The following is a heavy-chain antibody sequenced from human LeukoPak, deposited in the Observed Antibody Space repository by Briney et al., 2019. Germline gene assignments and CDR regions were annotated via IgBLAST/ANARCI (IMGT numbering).Heavy chain of an antibody. Sequence: GVSLRLSCAASGFTFNDYYMSWIRQAPGTGLEWLSYINIGGTNTHYAASVKGRFTISRDNAKKSLYLEMNNLRAEDTAVYYCATDGAGFDTWGQGVLVTVSS. CDR2: INIGGTNT. V-gene: IGHV3-11*01. CDR1: GFTFNDYY. J-gene: IGHJ5*02. CDR3: ATDGAGFDT.